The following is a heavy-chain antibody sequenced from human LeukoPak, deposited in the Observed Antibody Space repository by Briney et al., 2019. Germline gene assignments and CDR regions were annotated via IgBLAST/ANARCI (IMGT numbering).Heavy chain of an antibody. D-gene: IGHD3-10*01. J-gene: IGHJ4*02. CDR3: ARAITMVRGRHFDY. Sequence: PSETLSLTCTVSGGSVSSGSCYWSWIRQPPGKGLEWIGYIYYSGSTNYNPSLKSRVTISVDTSKNQFSLKLSSVTAADTAVYYCARAITMVRGRHFDYWGQGTLVTVSS. V-gene: IGHV4-61*01. CDR1: GGSVSSGSCY. CDR2: IYYSGST.